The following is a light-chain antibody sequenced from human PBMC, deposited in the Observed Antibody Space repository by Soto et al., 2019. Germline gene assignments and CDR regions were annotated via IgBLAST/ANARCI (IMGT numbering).Light chain of an antibody. Sequence: EIVLTQSPGTLSLSPGERATLSCGASQSVSNNYLAWYQQTPGQAPRLLIYGASNRATGIPDRFSGGGSGTDFTLTISRLEPEDFAVYYCQQRSSWPPVTFGQGTRLEIK. CDR2: GAS. CDR3: QQRSSWPPVT. J-gene: IGKJ5*01. V-gene: IGKV3D-20*02. CDR1: QSVSNNY.